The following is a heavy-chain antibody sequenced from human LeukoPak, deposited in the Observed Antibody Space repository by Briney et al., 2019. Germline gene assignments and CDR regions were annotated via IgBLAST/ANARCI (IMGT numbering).Heavy chain of an antibody. J-gene: IGHJ4*02. Sequence: GGSLRLSCAASGFTFSSYWMSWVRQAPGKGLEWVANIKQDGSEKYYVDSVKGRFTISRDNAKNSLYMQMNSLRAEDTAVYYCARDVGYYDSSGYSAIFDYWGQGTLVTVSS. CDR3: ARDVGYYDSSGYSAIFDY. CDR2: IKQDGSEK. CDR1: GFTFSSYW. V-gene: IGHV3-7*01. D-gene: IGHD3-22*01.